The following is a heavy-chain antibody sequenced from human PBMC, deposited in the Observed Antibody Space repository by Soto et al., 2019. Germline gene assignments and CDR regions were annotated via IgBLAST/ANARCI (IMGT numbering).Heavy chain of an antibody. CDR3: AKDPHLADYYDIDYFDY. CDR2: ISGSGGST. Sequence: HPGGSLRLSCAASGFTFSSYAMSWVRQAPGKGLEWVSAISGSGGSTYYADSVKGRFTISRDNSKNTLYLQMNSLRAEDTAVYYCAKDPHLADYYDIDYFDYWGQGTLVTVSS. V-gene: IGHV3-23*01. CDR1: GFTFSSYA. J-gene: IGHJ4*02. D-gene: IGHD3-22*01.